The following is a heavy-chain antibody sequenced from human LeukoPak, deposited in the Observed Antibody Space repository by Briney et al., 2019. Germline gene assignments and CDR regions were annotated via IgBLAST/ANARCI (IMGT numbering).Heavy chain of an antibody. CDR2: ISTSGGST. CDR3: AREGYSSGWFRL. CDR1: GFTFSSYA. J-gene: IGHJ4*02. V-gene: IGHV3-23*01. D-gene: IGHD6-19*01. Sequence: GGSLRLSCAASGFTFSSYAMHWVRQAPGKGLEWVSVISTSGGSTYYADSVKGRFTISRDDSKNMVYLQMNSLRTEDTAVYFCAREGYSSGWFRLWGQGTLVTVSS.